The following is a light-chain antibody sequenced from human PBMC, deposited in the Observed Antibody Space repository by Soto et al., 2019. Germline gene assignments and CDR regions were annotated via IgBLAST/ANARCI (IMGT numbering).Light chain of an antibody. CDR1: QSIRTW. CDR2: DAS. CDR3: QQYNDYSWT. J-gene: IGKJ1*01. V-gene: IGKV1-5*01. Sequence: DFQMSQSPSTLSASVGDRVTITCRASQSIRTWLAWYQQKPGKAPKLLIHDASTLESGVPSRFSGSGSGTDFSLTISSLQPDDFATYYCQQYNDYSWTFGQGTKVDIK.